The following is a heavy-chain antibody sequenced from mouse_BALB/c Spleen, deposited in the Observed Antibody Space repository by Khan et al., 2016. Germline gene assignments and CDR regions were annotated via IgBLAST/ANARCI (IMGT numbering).Heavy chain of an antibody. J-gene: IGHJ2*01. CDR1: GFTFSSYA. CDR2: ISSGGST. D-gene: IGHD2-1*01. CDR3: ARGGNYYFAY. V-gene: IGHV5-6-5*01. Sequence: EVELVESGGGLVKPGGSLKLSCAASGFTFSSYAMSWVRQTPEKRLEWVASISSGGSTYYPDSVKGRFTISRDNARNILYLQMSSLRSEDTAMYYCARGGNYYFAYWGQGTTLTVSS.